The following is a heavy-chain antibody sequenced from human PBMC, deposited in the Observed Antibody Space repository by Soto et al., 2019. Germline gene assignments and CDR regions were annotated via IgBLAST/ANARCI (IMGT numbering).Heavy chain of an antibody. CDR1: GFTFDDYA. D-gene: IGHD6-13*01. V-gene: IGHV3-9*01. CDR2: ISWNSGSI. J-gene: IGHJ6*03. CDR3: AKGIAAAYYYYMDV. Sequence: SLKISCAASGFTFDDYAMHWVRQAPGKGLEWVSGISWNSGSIGYADSVKGRFTISRDNAKNSLYLQMNSLRAEDTALYYCAKGIAAAYYYYMDVWGKGTTVTVSS.